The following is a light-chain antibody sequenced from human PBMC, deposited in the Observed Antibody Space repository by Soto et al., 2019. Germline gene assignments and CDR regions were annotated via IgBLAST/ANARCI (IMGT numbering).Light chain of an antibody. CDR2: DAA. V-gene: IGKV3-11*01. CDR1: QSVSSY. Sequence: EIVLTQSPATVSLSPGERATLSCRASQSVSSYLSWSQQKPGQAPKFLIYDAANSATGIPARFSGSWCGTDFTITSSSLEPEDFAVYYCQQGSNWPYTFGQGTKLEIK. J-gene: IGKJ2*01. CDR3: QQGSNWPYT.